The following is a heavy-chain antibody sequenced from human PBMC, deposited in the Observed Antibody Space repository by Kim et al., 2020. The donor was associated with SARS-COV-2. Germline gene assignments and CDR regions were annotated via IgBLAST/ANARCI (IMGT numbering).Heavy chain of an antibody. J-gene: IGHJ4*02. Sequence: SVKGRFTISRDNANNSLFLQMNSLRAEDTALYFCAKQITSRGTTCDAYFDSWGKGTLVTVSS. CDR3: AKQITSRGTTCDAYFDS. V-gene: IGHV3-9*01. D-gene: IGHD3-16*01.